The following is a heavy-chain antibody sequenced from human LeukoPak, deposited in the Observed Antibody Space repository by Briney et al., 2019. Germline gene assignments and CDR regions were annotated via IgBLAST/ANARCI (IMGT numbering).Heavy chain of an antibody. CDR3: ARTLSSYVDY. J-gene: IGHJ4*02. Sequence: SETLSLTCTVSGGSISSYYWSWFRQPPGKGLEWIGYIYYSGSTNYNPSLKSRVTISVDTSKNQFSLKLSSVTAADTAVYYCARTLSSYVDYWGQGTLVTVSS. CDR2: IYYSGST. D-gene: IGHD5-18*01. V-gene: IGHV4-59*12. CDR1: GGSISSYY.